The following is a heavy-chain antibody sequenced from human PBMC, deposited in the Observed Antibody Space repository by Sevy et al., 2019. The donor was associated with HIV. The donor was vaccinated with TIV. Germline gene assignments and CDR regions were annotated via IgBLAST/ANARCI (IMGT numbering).Heavy chain of an antibody. CDR1: GGSFSGYY. CDR3: ARAGQTRIRPYYVDY. D-gene: IGHD2-15*01. J-gene: IGHJ4*02. CDR2: INHSGST. V-gene: IGHV4-34*01. Sequence: SETLSLTCAVYGGSFSGYYWSWIRQPPGKGLEWIGEINHSGSTNYNPSLKSRVTISVDTSKNQFSLKLSSVTAADTAVYYCARAGQTRIRPYYVDYWGQGTLVTVSS.